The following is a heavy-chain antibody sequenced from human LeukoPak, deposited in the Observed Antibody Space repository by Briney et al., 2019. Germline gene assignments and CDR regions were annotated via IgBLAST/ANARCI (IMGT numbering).Heavy chain of an antibody. V-gene: IGHV3-30*02. J-gene: IGHJ4*02. Sequence: QSGGSLRLSCEASGFTFSNYGMHWVRQAPGKGLEWVAFIPYDASRTYYADSVRGRFTISRDNSKNTLYLQMNSLRPEDTAVYYCAKDQRIGVKTGGITDEYTLGNPGYWGQGTLATVSS. D-gene: IGHD3-3*01. CDR1: GFTFSNYG. CDR3: AKDQRIGVKTGGITDEYTLGNPGY. CDR2: IPYDASRT.